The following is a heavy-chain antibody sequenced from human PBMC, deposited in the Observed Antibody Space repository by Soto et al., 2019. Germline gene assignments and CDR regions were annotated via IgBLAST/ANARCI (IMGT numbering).Heavy chain of an antibody. J-gene: IGHJ4*02. D-gene: IGHD3-22*01. Sequence: ASVKVSCKASGYTFTGYYMHWVRQAPGQGLEWMGWINANSGDTNYAQKFQGRVTMTRDTSFSTAYMELSRLRSDDTAVYYCATTFYYDSSGHYHFDFWGQGTLVTVSS. CDR1: GYTFTGYY. V-gene: IGHV1-2*02. CDR3: ATTFYYDSSGHYHFDF. CDR2: INANSGDT.